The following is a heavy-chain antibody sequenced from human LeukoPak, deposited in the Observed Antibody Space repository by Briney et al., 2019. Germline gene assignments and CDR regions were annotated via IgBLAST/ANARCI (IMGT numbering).Heavy chain of an antibody. J-gene: IGHJ4*02. V-gene: IGHV3-48*02. CDR1: GFIYNIYS. D-gene: IGHD5-24*01. CDR3: ARPPGDGYNSRPFDY. Sequence: PGGSLRLSCAASGFIYNIYSMNWVRQAPGKGLEWISYISSTSSTIYYADSVKGRFTISRDNAKNSLFLQMNSLRDEDTAVYYCARPPGDGYNSRPFDYWGQGTLVIVSS. CDR2: ISSTSSTI.